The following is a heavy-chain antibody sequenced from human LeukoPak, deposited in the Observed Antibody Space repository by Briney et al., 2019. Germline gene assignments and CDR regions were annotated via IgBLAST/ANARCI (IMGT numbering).Heavy chain of an antibody. D-gene: IGHD3-10*01. Sequence: SGTLSLTCAVSGGSISSSNWWSWVRQPPGKGLEWIGEIYHSGSTNYNPSLKSRVTISVDKSKNQFSLKLSSVTAADTAVYYRARGGAVVRGVIIKIFDYWGQGTLVTVSS. CDR2: IYHSGST. CDR1: GGSISSSNW. V-gene: IGHV4-4*02. CDR3: ARGGAVVRGVIIKIFDY. J-gene: IGHJ4*02.